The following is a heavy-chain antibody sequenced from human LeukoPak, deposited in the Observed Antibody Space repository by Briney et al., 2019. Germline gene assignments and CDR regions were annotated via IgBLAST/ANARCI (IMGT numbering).Heavy chain of an antibody. CDR3: ARHTIAAPGTSAFDI. Sequence: SETLSLTCTVSGGSISSYYWSWIRQPPGKGLEWIGYIYYSGSTNYNPSLKSRVTISVDTSKNQFSLKLSSVTAADTAVYYCARHTIAAPGTSAFDIWGQGTMVTVSS. D-gene: IGHD6-13*01. CDR1: GGSISSYY. CDR2: IYYSGST. V-gene: IGHV4-59*01. J-gene: IGHJ3*02.